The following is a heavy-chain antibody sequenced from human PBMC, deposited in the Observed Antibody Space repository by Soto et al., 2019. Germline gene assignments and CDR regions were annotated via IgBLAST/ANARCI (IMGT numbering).Heavy chain of an antibody. Sequence: PSETLSLTCTVSGGSISSSSYYWGWIRQPPGKGLEWLSYISSGGNTIYYADSVKGRFTISRDNAKNSLHLQMSSLRADDTAVYYCARGPDAYVWGSYHWFDPWGQGTLVTVSS. D-gene: IGHD3-16*02. CDR1: GGSISSSSYY. CDR3: ARGPDAYVWGSYHWFDP. V-gene: IGHV3-11*01. J-gene: IGHJ5*02. CDR2: ISSGGNTI.